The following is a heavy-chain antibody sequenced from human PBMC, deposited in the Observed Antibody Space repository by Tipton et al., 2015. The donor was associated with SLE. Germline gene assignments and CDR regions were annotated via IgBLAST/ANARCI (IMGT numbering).Heavy chain of an antibody. CDR1: GGSISSYY. V-gene: IGHV4-59*01. J-gene: IGHJ4*02. CDR2: IHYSGNT. CDR3: AVGYDSSGYYLGH. Sequence: TLSLTCTVSGGSISSYYWIWIRQPPGKGLEWIGYIHYSGNTHHNPSLKSRVTMSVDTSKNQFSLKLSSVTAADTAVYYCAVGYDSSGYYLGHWGQGTLVTVSS. D-gene: IGHD3-22*01.